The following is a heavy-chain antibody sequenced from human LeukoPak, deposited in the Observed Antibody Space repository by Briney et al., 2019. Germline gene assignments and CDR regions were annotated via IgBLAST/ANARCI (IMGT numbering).Heavy chain of an antibody. D-gene: IGHD1-26*01. CDR3: ARRGVGATIDY. CDR1: GGSISSYY. Sequence: PSETLSLTCTVSGGSISSYYWSWIRQPPGKGLEWIGYIYYSGSTNCNPSLKSRVTISVDTSNNQFSLNLTSVTAADTAVYYCARRGVGATIDYWGQGTLVTVSS. V-gene: IGHV4-59*08. CDR2: IYYSGST. J-gene: IGHJ4*02.